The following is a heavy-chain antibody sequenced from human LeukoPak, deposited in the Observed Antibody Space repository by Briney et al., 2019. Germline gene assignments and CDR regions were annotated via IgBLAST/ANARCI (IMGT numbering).Heavy chain of an antibody. V-gene: IGHV3-23*01. CDR1: GFTFSSYA. D-gene: IGHD6-13*01. CDR3: AKDHLAAAGTPAYFDY. J-gene: IGHJ4*02. Sequence: SGGSLRLSCAASGFTFSSYAMSWVRQAPGKGLEWVSAISGSGGSTYYADSVKGRFTISRDNSKNTLYLQMNSLRAEDTAVYYCAKDHLAAAGTPAYFDYWGQGTLDTVSS. CDR2: ISGSGGST.